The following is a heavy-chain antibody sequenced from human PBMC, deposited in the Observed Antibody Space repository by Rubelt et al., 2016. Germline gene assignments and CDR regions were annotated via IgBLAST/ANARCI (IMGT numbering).Heavy chain of an antibody. D-gene: IGHD2-21*02. CDR1: GFTFGDYA. CDR3: ASGRDPFDY. CDR2: ISSDNSYT. V-gene: IGHV3-11*06. Sequence: VQLVESGGGLVQPGRSLRLSCTASGFTFGDYALSWFRQAPGKGLEWVSYISSDNSYTNYADSVKGRFTISRDNTKNSLYLRMNSLRAEDTAVYYCASGRDPFDYWGQGTLVTVSS. J-gene: IGHJ4*02.